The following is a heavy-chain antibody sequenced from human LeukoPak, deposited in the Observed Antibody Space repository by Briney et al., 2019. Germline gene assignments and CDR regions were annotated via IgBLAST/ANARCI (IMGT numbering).Heavy chain of an antibody. Sequence: GGSLRLSCAASGFTFSSYAMSWVRQAPGKGLEWVTNIKQDGSEKYYVDSVKGRFTISRDNAKNSLYLQMNSLRAEDTAVYYCASSRHTYYDYVWGSHRLYYFDYWGQGTLVTVSS. CDR1: GFTFSSYA. D-gene: IGHD3-16*01. J-gene: IGHJ4*02. CDR3: ASSRHTYYDYVWGSHRLYYFDY. CDR2: IKQDGSEK. V-gene: IGHV3-7*01.